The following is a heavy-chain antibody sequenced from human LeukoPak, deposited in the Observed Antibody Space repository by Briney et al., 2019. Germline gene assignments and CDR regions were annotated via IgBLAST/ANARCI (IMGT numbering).Heavy chain of an antibody. V-gene: IGHV1-46*01. D-gene: IGHD3-10*01. Sequence: ASVMVSCKASGYTFTSYYMHWVRQAPGQGLEWMGIINPSGGSTSYAQKFQGRVTMTRDMSTSTVYMELSSLRSEDTAVYYCAREVQPITMVRGNWFDPWGQGTLVTVSS. CDR2: INPSGGST. CDR1: GYTFTSYY. CDR3: AREVQPITMVRGNWFDP. J-gene: IGHJ5*02.